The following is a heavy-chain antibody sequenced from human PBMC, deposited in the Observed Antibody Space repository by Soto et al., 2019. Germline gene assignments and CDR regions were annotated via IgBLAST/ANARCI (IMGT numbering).Heavy chain of an antibody. CDR3: AKLEFRGPGRDY. V-gene: IGHV3-23*01. J-gene: IGHJ4*02. CDR1: GFIFSSYA. Sequence: GGSPRMSCAAAGFIFSSYAMSWVRQAPGKGLEWVSAISGSGGSTYYADSVKGRFTISRDNSKNTLYLQMNSLRAEDTAVYYCAKLEFRGPGRDYWGQGTLVTVSS. CDR2: ISGSGGST. D-gene: IGHD3-3*01.